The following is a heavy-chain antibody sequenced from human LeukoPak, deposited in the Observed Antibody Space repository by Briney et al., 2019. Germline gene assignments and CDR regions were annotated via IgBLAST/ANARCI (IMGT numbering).Heavy chain of an antibody. D-gene: IGHD2-21*01. V-gene: IGHV4-59*08. CDR3: ARRRQTGGDNGLHNLFDP. J-gene: IGHJ5*02. CDR1: GGSIRSYY. Sequence: ADTLSLTCTVSGGSIRSYYWSWIRQPPGKGLEWIGHVYASGSTNYNPSLRSRVTMSVDTSKNHFSLRLTSVTAADTAVYYCARRRQTGGDNGLHNLFDPWGQGILVTVSS. CDR2: VYASGST.